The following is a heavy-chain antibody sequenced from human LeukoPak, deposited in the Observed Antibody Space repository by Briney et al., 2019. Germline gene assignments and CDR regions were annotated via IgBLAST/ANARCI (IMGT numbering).Heavy chain of an antibody. CDR3: AMREPLHYYDSSGYYWARGGGKTFDY. CDR2: INLNSGGT. Sequence: GATVKVSCKASGYTFTGYYMHWVRQAPGQGLEWMGWINLNSGGTNYAQKFQGRVTMTRDTSISTAYMELSRLRSDDTAVYYCAMREPLHYYDSSGYYWARGGGKTFDYWGQGTLVTVSS. D-gene: IGHD3-22*01. CDR1: GYTFTGYY. V-gene: IGHV1-2*02. J-gene: IGHJ4*02.